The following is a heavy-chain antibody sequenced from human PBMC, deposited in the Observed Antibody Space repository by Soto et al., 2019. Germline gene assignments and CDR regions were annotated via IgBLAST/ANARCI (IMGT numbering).Heavy chain of an antibody. CDR3: AREMTPPGAPAWYYFDS. V-gene: IGHV4-4*07. Sequence: SETLSLTCTVSGASITGTSYWSWIRQPAGKGLEWIGRFSLSGTTNYNPSLRSRVTMSADVSKNQFSLRLTSVTAADTALYYCAREMTPPGAPAWYYFDSWGQGTLVTVSS. D-gene: IGHD2-8*02. CDR2: FSLSGTT. J-gene: IGHJ4*02. CDR1: GASITGTSY.